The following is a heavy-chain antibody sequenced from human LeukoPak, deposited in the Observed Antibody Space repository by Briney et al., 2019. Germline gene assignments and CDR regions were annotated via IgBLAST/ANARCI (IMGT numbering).Heavy chain of an antibody. CDR1: GFTFSSYG. V-gene: IGHV3-21*01. J-gene: IGHJ4*02. CDR2: IGTSGSYI. CDR3: ASRKLGNDY. D-gene: IGHD7-27*01. Sequence: GGSLRLSCAASGFTFSSYGMNWVRQAPGKGLEWVSSIGTSGSYIYYTDSVKGRFTISRDNAKNSLYLQMNSLRAEDTAVYYCASRKLGNDYWGQGTLVTVSS.